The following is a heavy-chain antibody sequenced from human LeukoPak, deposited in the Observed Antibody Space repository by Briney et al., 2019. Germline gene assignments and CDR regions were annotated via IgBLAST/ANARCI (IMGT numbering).Heavy chain of an antibody. CDR2: ISSSSSYI. V-gene: IGHV3-21*04. CDR1: GFTFSSYS. CDR3: ARGDDFWSGYSFAPTNY. D-gene: IGHD3-3*01. J-gene: IGHJ4*02. Sequence: GGSLRLSCAASGFTFSSYSMNWVRQAPGKGLEWVSSISSSSSYIYYADSVKGRFTISRDNAKNSLYLQMNSLRAEDTAVYYCARGDDFWSGYSFAPTNYWGQGTLVTVSS.